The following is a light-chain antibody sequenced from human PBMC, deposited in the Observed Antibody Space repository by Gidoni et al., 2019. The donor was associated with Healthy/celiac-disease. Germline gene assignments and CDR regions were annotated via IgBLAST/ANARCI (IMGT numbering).Light chain of an antibody. V-gene: IGKV1-39*01. CDR1: QSISSY. J-gene: IGKJ4*01. CDR3: QQRYSTPLT. CDR2: AAS. Sequence: IQMTQSPSSLSASVGDRVTITCRARQSISSYLNWYQQKPGQAPKILIYAASSLHTGVPSGFSGSGSWTAFTLTISSLQPEDFATYYCQQRYSTPLTFGGGTKVEIK.